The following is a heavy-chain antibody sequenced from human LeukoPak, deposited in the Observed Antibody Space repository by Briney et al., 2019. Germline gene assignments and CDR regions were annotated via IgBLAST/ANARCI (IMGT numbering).Heavy chain of an antibody. CDR3: AKDPYDSSGHRLDY. J-gene: IGHJ4*02. Sequence: QPGGSLRLSCAASGFTFSSYGMHWVRQAPGKGLEWVAVISYDGSNKYYADSVKGRFTISRDNSKNTLYLQMNSLRAEDTAVYYCAKDPYDSSGHRLDYWGQGTLVTVSS. CDR2: ISYDGSNK. CDR1: GFTFSSYG. D-gene: IGHD3-22*01. V-gene: IGHV3-30*18.